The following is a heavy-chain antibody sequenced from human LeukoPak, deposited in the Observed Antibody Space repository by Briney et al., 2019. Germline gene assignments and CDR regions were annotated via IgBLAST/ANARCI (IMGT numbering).Heavy chain of an antibody. D-gene: IGHD1-26*01. CDR1: GFTFSSYG. V-gene: IGHV3-30*03. CDR2: ISNDGSNK. CDR3: ESHSGDSGSYYGPFDY. Sequence: GGSLRLSCAASGFTFSSYGIHWVRQAPGKGLEWVAVISNDGSNKYYADSVKGRFTISRDNSKNTLYLQMNSLRAEDTAVYYCESHSGDSGSYYGPFDYWGQGTLVTVTS. J-gene: IGHJ4*02.